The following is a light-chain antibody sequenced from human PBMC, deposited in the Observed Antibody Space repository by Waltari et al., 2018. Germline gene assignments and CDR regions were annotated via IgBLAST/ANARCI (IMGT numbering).Light chain of an antibody. CDR1: QSVSSN. V-gene: IGKV3-11*01. J-gene: IGKJ4*01. Sequence: EIVLTQSPATLSLSPGERATLSCRASQSVSSNLGWYQQKPGQAPRRLIYDASNRATGIPARFSGSGSGTDFTLTISSLESEDFAVYYCQQRGNWPLTFGGGTKVEIK. CDR2: DAS. CDR3: QQRGNWPLT.